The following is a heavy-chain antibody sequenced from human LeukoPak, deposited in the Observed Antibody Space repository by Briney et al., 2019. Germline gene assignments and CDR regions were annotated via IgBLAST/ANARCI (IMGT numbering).Heavy chain of an antibody. J-gene: IGHJ4*02. D-gene: IGHD5-12*01. V-gene: IGHV4-61*05. Sequence: KPSETLSLTCTVSGGSISSSSYYWGWIRQPPGKGLEWIGYIYHSGSTNYNPSLKSRVTISVDTSKNQFSLKLSSVTAADTAVYYCARGGGYASPIGYWGQGALVTVSS. CDR2: IYHSGST. CDR3: ARGGGYASPIGY. CDR1: GGSISSSSYY.